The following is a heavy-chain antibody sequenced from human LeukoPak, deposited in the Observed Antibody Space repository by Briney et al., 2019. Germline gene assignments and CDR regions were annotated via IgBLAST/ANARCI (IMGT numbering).Heavy chain of an antibody. CDR3: ARDPSRDGYTE. D-gene: IGHD5-24*01. CDR1: GFTFSSYS. J-gene: IGHJ4*02. V-gene: IGHV3-21*01. CDR2: ISSSSSYI. Sequence: GGSLRLSCAASGFTFSSYSMNWVRQAPGKGLAWVSSISSSSSYIYYADSVKGRFTISRDNAKNSLYLQMNSLRAEDTAVYYCARDPSRDGYTEWGQGTLVTVSS.